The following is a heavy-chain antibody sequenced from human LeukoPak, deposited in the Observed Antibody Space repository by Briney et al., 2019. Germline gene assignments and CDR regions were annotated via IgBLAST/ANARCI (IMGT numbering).Heavy chain of an antibody. CDR2: IYYSGIT. V-gene: IGHV4-39*01. CDR3: ARHQEGMIRGVLYYMDV. D-gene: IGHD3-10*01. CDR1: GASISSSDRY. Sequence: SETLSLTCTVSGASISSSDRYWGWIRQPPGKGLEWIGSIYYSGITYHNPSLKSRVTISVDTSNNQFSLKMSSVTAADTAVYFCARHQEGMIRGVLYYMDVWGKGTTVIISS. J-gene: IGHJ6*03.